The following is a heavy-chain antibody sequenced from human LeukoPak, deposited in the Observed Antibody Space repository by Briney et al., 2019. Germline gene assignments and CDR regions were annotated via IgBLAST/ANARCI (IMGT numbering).Heavy chain of an antibody. CDR3: ASQIGIAAAGTLGY. V-gene: IGHV1-18*01. CDR1: GYTFTSYG. CDR2: ISAYNGNT. Sequence: ASVKVCCKASGYTFTSYGISWVRQAPGQGLEWMGWISAYNGNTNYAQKLQGRVSMTTDTSTSTAYMELRSLRSNDTAVYYCASQIGIAAAGTLGYWGQGTLVTVSS. J-gene: IGHJ4*02. D-gene: IGHD6-13*01.